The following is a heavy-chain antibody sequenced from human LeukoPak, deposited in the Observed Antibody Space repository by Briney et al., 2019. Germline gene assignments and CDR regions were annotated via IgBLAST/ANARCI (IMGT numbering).Heavy chain of an antibody. J-gene: IGHJ4*02. D-gene: IGHD3-3*01. CDR3: ARHYDFWSAYNY. CDR2: IYHTGSV. CDR1: DGSINSNYW. Sequence: SGTLSLTCAVSDGSINSNYWWTWVRQSPGKGLEWIGEIYHTGSVNYNLSLESRVTTSRDRSKNQFSLMLRSVTAADTAVYYCARHYDFWSAYNYWGQGTLVTVSS. V-gene: IGHV4-4*02.